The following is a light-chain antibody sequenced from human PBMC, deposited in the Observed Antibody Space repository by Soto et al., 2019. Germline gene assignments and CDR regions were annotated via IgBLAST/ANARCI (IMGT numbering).Light chain of an antibody. Sequence: QYVFTQPPSVSAAPGQKVTISCSGSSSNIGNNYVSWYQQLPGTAPKLLIYDNNKRPSGIPDRFSGSKSGTSATLGITGLQTGDEADYYCGTWDSSLSAVVFGGGTKLTVL. V-gene: IGLV1-51*01. CDR1: SSNIGNNY. CDR2: DNN. J-gene: IGLJ2*01. CDR3: GTWDSSLSAVV.